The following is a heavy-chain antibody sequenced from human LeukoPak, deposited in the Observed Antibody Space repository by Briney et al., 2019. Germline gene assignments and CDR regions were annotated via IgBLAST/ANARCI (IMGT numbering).Heavy chain of an antibody. CDR2: INSDGSST. J-gene: IGHJ6*03. Sequence: GSLRLSCAASGFPFRSYWMHWVRQAPGKGLVWVSRINSDGSSTSYADSVKGRFTISRDNAKNTLYLQMKSLRAEDTAVYYCARDGSNPPYYYYYYMDVWGTGTTVTVSS. D-gene: IGHD4-11*01. CDR3: ARDGSNPPYYYYYYMDV. CDR1: GFPFRSYW. V-gene: IGHV3-74*01.